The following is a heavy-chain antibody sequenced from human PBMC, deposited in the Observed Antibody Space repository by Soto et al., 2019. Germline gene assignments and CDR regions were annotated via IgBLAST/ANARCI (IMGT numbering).Heavy chain of an antibody. CDR1: GFSLSTSGVG. CDR3: VHKGGGDRILDY. V-gene: IGHV2-5*02. J-gene: IGHJ4*02. CDR2: IYWDDYK. D-gene: IGHD3-16*01. Sequence: QITLKESGPALVKPTQTLTLTCTFSGFSLSTSGVGVGWIRQPPGEALEWLALIYWDDYKHFSPSLESRLTIPKDTSQNQVVLTMTNMDPVATATYFCVHKGGGDRILDYWGQGTLVTVSS.